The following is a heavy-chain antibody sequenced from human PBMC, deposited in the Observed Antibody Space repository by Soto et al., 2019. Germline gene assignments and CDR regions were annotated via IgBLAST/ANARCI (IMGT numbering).Heavy chain of an antibody. CDR1: GFTFSSYA. CDR3: ARASVTTHTIYSSSWSFDY. Sequence: GGSLRLSCAASGFTFSSYAMHWVRQAPGKGLEWVAVISYDGSNKYYADSVKGRFTISRDNSKNTLYLQMNSLRAEDTAVYYCARASVTTHTIYSSSWSFDYWGQGTLVTVSS. V-gene: IGHV3-30-3*01. J-gene: IGHJ4*02. D-gene: IGHD6-13*01. CDR2: ISYDGSNK.